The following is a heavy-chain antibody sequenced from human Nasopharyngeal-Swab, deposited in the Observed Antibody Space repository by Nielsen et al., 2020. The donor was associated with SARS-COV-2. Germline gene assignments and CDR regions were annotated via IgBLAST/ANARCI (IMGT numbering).Heavy chain of an antibody. CDR3: ARREGAIFGVVTYFDY. CDR1: GDSISSSSYY. D-gene: IGHD3-3*01. CDR2: IYYRGST. Sequence: GSLRLSCTVSGDSISSSSYYWCWIRQPPVKGLGYIGSIYYRGSTNYNPSLRSRVTISVDTSKNQFSLKLSSVTAADTAVYYCARREGAIFGVVTYFDYWGQGTLVTVSS. V-gene: IGHV4-39*01. J-gene: IGHJ4*02.